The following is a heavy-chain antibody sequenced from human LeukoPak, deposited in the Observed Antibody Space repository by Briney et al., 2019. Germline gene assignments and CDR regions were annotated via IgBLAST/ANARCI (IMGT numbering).Heavy chain of an antibody. CDR3: ARDQSSGWFDY. J-gene: IGHJ4*02. V-gene: IGHV1-46*01. D-gene: IGHD6-19*01. CDR1: GYTFTSYY. Sequence: ASVKVSCKASGYTFTSYYMHWVRQAPGQGLEWMGIINPSGGSTSCAQKFQGRVTMTRDTSTSTVYMELSSLRSEDTAVYYCARDQSSGWFDYWGQGTLVTVSS. CDR2: INPSGGST.